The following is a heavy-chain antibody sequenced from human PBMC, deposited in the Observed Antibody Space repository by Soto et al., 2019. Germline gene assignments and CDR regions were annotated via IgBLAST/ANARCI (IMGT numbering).Heavy chain of an antibody. CDR2: INPNSGGT. Sequence: ASVKVSCKASGYTFTGYYMHWVRQAPGQGLEWMGWINPNSGGTNYAQKFQGRVTMTRDTSISTAYMELSRPRSDDTAVYYCARAPYCSGGSCYFDYWGQGTLVTVSS. J-gene: IGHJ4*02. V-gene: IGHV1-2*02. D-gene: IGHD2-15*01. CDR3: ARAPYCSGGSCYFDY. CDR1: GYTFTGYY.